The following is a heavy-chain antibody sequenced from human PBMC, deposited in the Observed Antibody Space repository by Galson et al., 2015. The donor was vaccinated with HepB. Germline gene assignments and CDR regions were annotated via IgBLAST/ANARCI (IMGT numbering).Heavy chain of an antibody. V-gene: IGHV3-21*06. D-gene: IGHD6-19*01. CDR1: GFMFSSYN. Sequence: SLRLSCAASGFMFSSYNMYWVRQAPGKGLEWVSSISSSSDYIHYADSVKGRFTISRDNAKNTLYLQMNSLRAEDTAVYYCARDWGIAVAGTWWFDPWGQGTLVTVSS. CDR2: ISSSSDYI. J-gene: IGHJ5*02. CDR3: ARDWGIAVAGTWWFDP.